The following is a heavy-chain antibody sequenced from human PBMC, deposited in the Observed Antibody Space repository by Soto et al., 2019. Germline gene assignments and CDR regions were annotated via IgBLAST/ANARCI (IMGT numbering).Heavy chain of an antibody. J-gene: IGHJ4*02. D-gene: IGHD1-26*01. CDR3: ARHGSGTYDY. Sequence: QVQLQESGPGLVKPSETLSLTCTVSGGSISGYYWSWLRQPPGKGPEWIGYIHYSGSTSYNSSLXSXAXIXXATSKNQLSLSLTSVTATDTAVYYCARHGSGTYDYWGQGTLVTVSS. CDR2: IHYSGST. CDR1: GGSISGYY. V-gene: IGHV4-59*08.